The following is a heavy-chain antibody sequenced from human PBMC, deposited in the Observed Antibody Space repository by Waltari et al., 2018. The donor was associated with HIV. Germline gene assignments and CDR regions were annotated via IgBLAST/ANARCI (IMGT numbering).Heavy chain of an antibody. Sequence: QVQLVQSGAEVKKPGASVKVSCKASGYTFTSYAMHWVRQAPGQRLEWMGWINAGNGNTKYSQKFQGRVTMTRDTSASTAYMELSSLRSEDTAVYYCARDFSTTGTHYWGQGTLVTVSS. J-gene: IGHJ4*02. V-gene: IGHV1-3*01. CDR3: ARDFSTTGTHY. CDR2: INAGNGNT. CDR1: GYTFTSYA. D-gene: IGHD1-1*01.